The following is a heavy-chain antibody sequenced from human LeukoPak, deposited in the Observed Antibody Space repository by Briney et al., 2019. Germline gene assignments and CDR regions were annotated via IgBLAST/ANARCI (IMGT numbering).Heavy chain of an antibody. V-gene: IGHV3-66*01. Sequence: GGSLRLSCVASGLTVSSNFMSWVRQAPGKGLEWVAFIYSGGTTHYADSVKGRYTISRDNSKNTLYLHMNRLRAQDTAVYYCARNRDYYGSGPYDWFDSWGQGTLVTVSS. D-gene: IGHD3-10*01. J-gene: IGHJ5*01. CDR2: IYSGGTT. CDR1: GLTVSSNF. CDR3: ARNRDYYGSGPYDWFDS.